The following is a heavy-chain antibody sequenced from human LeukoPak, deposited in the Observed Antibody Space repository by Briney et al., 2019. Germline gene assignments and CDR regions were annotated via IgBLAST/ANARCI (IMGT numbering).Heavy chain of an antibody. J-gene: IGHJ4*02. D-gene: IGHD3-3*01. CDR1: GYTLSELC. CDR2: FDVAETDT. CDR3: SSSGVEEWQGLHF. Sequence: ASVKVSCKVSGYTLSELCMHWVRQSPGKGLEWMGGFDVAETDTIYAQKFQDRVTMTEDTSTDTAYMELNSLSSEDTAVYYCSSSGVEEWQGLHFWGQGTLVTVSS. V-gene: IGHV1-24*01.